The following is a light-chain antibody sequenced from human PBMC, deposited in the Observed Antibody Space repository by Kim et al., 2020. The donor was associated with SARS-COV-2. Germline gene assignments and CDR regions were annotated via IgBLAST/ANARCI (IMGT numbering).Light chain of an antibody. CDR3: NSRDSSGNHRVV. J-gene: IGLJ2*01. CDR1: SLRSYY. V-gene: IGLV3-19*01. CDR2: GKN. Sequence: SSELTQDPAVSVAFGQTVRITCQGDSLRSYYASWYQQKPGQAPVLVIYGKNNRPSGIPDRFSGSSSGHTASLTITGAQAEDEADYYCNSRDSSGNHRVVF.